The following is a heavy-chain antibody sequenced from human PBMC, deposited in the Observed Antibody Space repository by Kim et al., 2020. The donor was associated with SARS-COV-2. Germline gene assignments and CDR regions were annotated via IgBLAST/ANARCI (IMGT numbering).Heavy chain of an antibody. J-gene: IGHJ4*02. CDR3: ARAGTYEGDGLDS. V-gene: IGHV1-18*04. Sequence: ASVKVSCKASGYSFSSYGFTWVRQAPGQGLEWMGWISPYNGNTNYAQKLRGRVTMTTDTSTTTAHMELRSLRSDDTAVYYCARAGTYEGDGLDSWGQGTLVTVSS. CDR1: GYSFSSYG. CDR2: ISPYNGNT. D-gene: IGHD3-10*01.